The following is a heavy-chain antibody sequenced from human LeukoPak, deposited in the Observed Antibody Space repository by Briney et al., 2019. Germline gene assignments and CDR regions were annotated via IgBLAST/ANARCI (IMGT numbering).Heavy chain of an antibody. J-gene: IGHJ5*02. CDR1: GFTFSGSA. CDR2: IRSKANSYAT. CDR3: ARERYFDWTHYNWFDP. Sequence: QAGGSLRLSCAASGFTFSGSAMHWVRQASGKGLEWVGRIRSKANSYATAYAASVKGRFTISRDNAKNSLYLQMNSLRAEDTAVYYCARERYFDWTHYNWFDPWGQGTLVTVSS. V-gene: IGHV3-73*01. D-gene: IGHD3-9*01.